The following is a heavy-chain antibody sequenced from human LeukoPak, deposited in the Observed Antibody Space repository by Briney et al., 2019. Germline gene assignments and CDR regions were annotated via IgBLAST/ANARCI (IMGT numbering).Heavy chain of an antibody. D-gene: IGHD4-23*01. V-gene: IGHV3-30-3*01. CDR2: ISYDGSKK. CDR1: GFTFSSYA. Sequence: GRSLRLSCAASGFTFSSYAMHWVRQAPGKGLEWVAVISYDGSKKYYADSVKGRFTISRDNSKNTLYLQMNSLRAEDTAVYYCARDYGGNTEDYWGQGTLVTVSS. J-gene: IGHJ4*02. CDR3: ARDYGGNTEDY.